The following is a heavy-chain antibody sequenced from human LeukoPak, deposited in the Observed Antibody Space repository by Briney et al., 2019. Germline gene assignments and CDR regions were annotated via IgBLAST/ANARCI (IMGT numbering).Heavy chain of an antibody. CDR3: ARDPVYSSSSYFDY. V-gene: IGHV4-30-2*01. CDR2: IYHGGST. J-gene: IGHJ4*02. CDR1: GGSISSGGYY. Sequence: KPSETLSLTCTVSGGSISSGGYYWSWIRQPPGKGLEWIGYIYHGGSTYYNPSLKSRVTISVDRSKNQFSLKLSSVTAADTAVYYCARDPVYSSSSYFDYWGQGTLVTVSS. D-gene: IGHD6-6*01.